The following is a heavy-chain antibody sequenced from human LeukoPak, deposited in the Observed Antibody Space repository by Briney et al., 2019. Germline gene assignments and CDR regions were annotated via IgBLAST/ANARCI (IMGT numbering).Heavy chain of an antibody. CDR2: ISYSGGNA. Sequence: PGGSLRLSCAASGFTFRDSSMTWVRHVPGKGLEWVSLISYSGGNAYYADSVKGGFTISRDNSENTPSRQMNSLRVEDTARYYCAKDIQLSTWGLGTMVTVSS. D-gene: IGHD3-16*02. CDR1: GFTFRDSS. CDR3: AKDIQLST. V-gene: IGHV3-23*01. J-gene: IGHJ3*01.